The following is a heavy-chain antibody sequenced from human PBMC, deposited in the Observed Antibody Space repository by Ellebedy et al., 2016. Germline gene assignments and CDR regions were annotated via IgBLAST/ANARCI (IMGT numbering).Heavy chain of an antibody. D-gene: IGHD3-22*01. CDR1: GYTFTGYY. CDR2: INPNSGGT. CDR3: ARAHYDSRFDP. Sequence: ASVKVSXXASGYTFTGYYMHCVRQAPGQGLEWMGWINPNSGGTNYAQKFQGRVTMTRDTSISTAYMELSRLRSDDTAVYYCARAHYDSRFDPWGQGTLVTVSS. J-gene: IGHJ5*02. V-gene: IGHV1-2*02.